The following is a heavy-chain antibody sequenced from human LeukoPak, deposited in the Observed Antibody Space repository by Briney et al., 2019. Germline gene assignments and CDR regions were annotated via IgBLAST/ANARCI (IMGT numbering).Heavy chain of an antibody. CDR2: IVPILGIA. D-gene: IGHD3-9*01. V-gene: IGHV1-69*04. CDR3: ARDLAHYDILTGSGEDFDY. CDR1: GGTFSSYA. J-gene: IGHJ4*02. Sequence: ASVKVSCKASGGTFSSYAISWARQAPGQGLEWMGRIVPILGIANYAQKFQGRVTITADKSTSTAYMELSSLRSEDTAVYYCARDLAHYDILTGSGEDFDYWGQGTLVTVSS.